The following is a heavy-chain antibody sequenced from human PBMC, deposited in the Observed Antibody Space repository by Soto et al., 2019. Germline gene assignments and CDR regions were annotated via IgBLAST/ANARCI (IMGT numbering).Heavy chain of an antibody. D-gene: IGHD1-1*01. CDR2: TYYKSKWYY. J-gene: IGHJ6*03. Sequence: SQTLSLTCDISGDSVSSNRAGWNWFRQTPSRGLEWLGRTYYKSKWYYTYAASVKSRITVSPDTSKNQFSLQLTSVTPEDTAVYYCARGSWDDVSGHYYMDVWDKGTTVTVSS. CDR3: ARGSWDDVSGHYYMDV. V-gene: IGHV6-1*01. CDR1: GDSVSSNRAG.